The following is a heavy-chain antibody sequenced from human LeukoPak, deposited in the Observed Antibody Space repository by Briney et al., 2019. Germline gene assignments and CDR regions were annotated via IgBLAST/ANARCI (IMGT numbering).Heavy chain of an antibody. CDR2: ISSSGTTI. D-gene: IGHD5/OR15-5a*01. V-gene: IGHV3-48*03. CDR3: AREVSVPV. CDR1: GFTFSSDE. Sequence: PGGSLRLSCTSSGFTFSSDEMNWVRQAPGKGLEWLSYISSSGTTIYYADSVKGRFTISRDNAKNSLYLQMNSLRVEDTAVYSCAREVSVPVWGQGTLVTVSS. J-gene: IGHJ4*02.